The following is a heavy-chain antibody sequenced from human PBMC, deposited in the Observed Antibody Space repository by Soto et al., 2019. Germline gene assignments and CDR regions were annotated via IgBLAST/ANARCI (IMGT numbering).Heavy chain of an antibody. CDR1: GYTFTSYD. D-gene: IGHD5-18*01. V-gene: IGHV1-8*01. Sequence: ASVKVSCKASGYTFTSYDINWVRQATGQGLEWMGWMNPNSGNTGYAQKFQGRVTMTRNTSISTAYMELSSLRSEDTAVYYCAIAWNIKNYRGYSYGYGYWGQGTLVTVSS. CDR2: MNPNSGNT. CDR3: AIAWNIKNYRGYSYGYGY. J-gene: IGHJ4*02.